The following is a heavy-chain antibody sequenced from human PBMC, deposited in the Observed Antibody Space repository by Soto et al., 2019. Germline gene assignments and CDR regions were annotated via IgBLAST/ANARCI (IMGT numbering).Heavy chain of an antibody. CDR2: IYYSGIT. CDR1: GGSISSYY. J-gene: IGHJ4*02. V-gene: IGHV4-59*01. CDR3: ARSDGRY. Sequence: QVQLQESGPGLVKPSETLSLTCTVSGGSISSYYWSWIRQPPGKGLEWIGYIYYSGITNYNPSLKRRVTISVDTSKNQFSLKLSSVTAADTAVYYCARSDGRYWGQGTLVTVSS.